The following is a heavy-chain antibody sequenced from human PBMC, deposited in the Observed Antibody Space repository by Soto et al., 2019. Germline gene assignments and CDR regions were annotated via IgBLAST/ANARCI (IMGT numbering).Heavy chain of an antibody. J-gene: IGHJ6*02. Sequence: HVQLVESGGGLVKPGGSLRLSCATSGFTFSDYYMSWIRQAPGKGLEWVSYISSDSSTRYYADSVKGRFTMSRDNARKSVYLQMNSLRGEDTAVYYCVRDPMTTRGYYYGLDVWGQGATVIVSS. D-gene: IGHD4-4*01. V-gene: IGHV3-11*01. CDR1: GFTFSDYY. CDR3: VRDPMTTRGYYYGLDV. CDR2: ISSDSSTR.